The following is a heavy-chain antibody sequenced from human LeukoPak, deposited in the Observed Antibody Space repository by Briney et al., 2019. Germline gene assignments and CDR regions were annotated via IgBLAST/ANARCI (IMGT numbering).Heavy chain of an antibody. CDR2: MKEDGSEK. CDR3: ARDRGYSNFDY. D-gene: IGHD4-11*01. V-gene: IGHV3-7*01. CDR1: GFTFSNYW. J-gene: IGHJ4*02. Sequence: GGSLRLSCAAFGFTFSNYWMSWVRQAPGKGLEWVANMKEDGSEKNYVDSVKGRFTISRDNAQDSLYLQMNSLRAEDTAVYYCARDRGYSNFDYWGQGTLVTVSS.